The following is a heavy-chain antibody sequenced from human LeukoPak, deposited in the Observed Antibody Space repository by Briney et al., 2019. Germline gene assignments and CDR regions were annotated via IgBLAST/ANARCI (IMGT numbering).Heavy chain of an antibody. D-gene: IGHD6-13*01. Sequence: GGSLRLSCAASGFTFSSYSMNWVRQAPGKGLEWVSSISSSSSHIYYADSVKGRFTISRDNARNSLYLQMNSLRAEDTAVYYCARAIAAAGTNWGQGTLVTVSS. J-gene: IGHJ4*02. CDR2: ISSSSSHI. CDR1: GFTFSSYS. V-gene: IGHV3-21*01. CDR3: ARAIAAAGTN.